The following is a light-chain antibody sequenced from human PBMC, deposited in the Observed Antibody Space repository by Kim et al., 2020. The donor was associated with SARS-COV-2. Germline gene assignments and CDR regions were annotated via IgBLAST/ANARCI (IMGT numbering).Light chain of an antibody. J-gene: IGKJ4*01. Sequence: SPGERATLSCRASQSVTSSHLAGYQQKPGQAPRLLMYGTSSRATDIPDRFSGSGSGTDFTLTISRLEPEDFAVYYCQQYGRSPLTFGGGTKVDIK. V-gene: IGKV3-20*01. CDR2: GTS. CDR3: QQYGRSPLT. CDR1: QSVTSSH.